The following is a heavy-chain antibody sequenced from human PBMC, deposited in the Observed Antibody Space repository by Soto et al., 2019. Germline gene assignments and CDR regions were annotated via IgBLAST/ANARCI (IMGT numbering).Heavy chain of an antibody. D-gene: IGHD5-12*01. CDR1: GGTFSSST. Sequence: QVQLVQSGAEVKKPGSSVKVSCKASGGTFSSSTISWVRQAPGQGLEWMGRIIPILGIANYAQTFQGRVTITADKSTSTAYMELSSLRSEDTAVYYWARDRYAPRWYRGDDVGWCDPWGQGTLVTVAS. CDR2: IIPILGIA. CDR3: ARDRYAPRWYRGDDVGWCDP. V-gene: IGHV1-69*08. J-gene: IGHJ5*02.